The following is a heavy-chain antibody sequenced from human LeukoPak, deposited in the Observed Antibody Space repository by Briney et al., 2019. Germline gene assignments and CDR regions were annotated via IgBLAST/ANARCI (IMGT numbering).Heavy chain of an antibody. V-gene: IGHV4-31*03. CDR2: IYYSGST. Sequence: SETLSLTCTVSGGSISSGGYYWSWIRQHPGKGLEWIGYIYYSGSTYYNPSLKSRVTISVDTSKNQFSLKLSSVTAADTAVYYCASQIQLYDAFDIWGQGTMVTVSS. CDR1: GGSISSGGYY. D-gene: IGHD5-18*01. J-gene: IGHJ3*02. CDR3: ASQIQLYDAFDI.